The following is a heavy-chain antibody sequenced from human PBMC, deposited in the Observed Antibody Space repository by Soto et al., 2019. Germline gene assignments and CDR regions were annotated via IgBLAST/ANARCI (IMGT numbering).Heavy chain of an antibody. D-gene: IGHD6-13*01. CDR1: GFTFSSYA. V-gene: IGHV3-23*01. CDR2: ISGSGGST. Sequence: PGGSLRLSCAASGFTFSSYAMSWVRQAPGKGLEWVSAISGSGGSTYYADSVKGRFTISRDNSKNTLYLQMNSLRAEDTAVYYCANCELCIAAAGPIFDYWGQGTLVTVSS. J-gene: IGHJ4*02. CDR3: ANCELCIAAAGPIFDY.